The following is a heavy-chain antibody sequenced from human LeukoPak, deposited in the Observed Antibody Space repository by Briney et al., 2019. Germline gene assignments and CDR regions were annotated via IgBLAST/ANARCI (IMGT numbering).Heavy chain of an antibody. CDR1: GFTFSDYY. Sequence: GGSLRLSCAASGFTFSDYYMSWIRQAPGKGLEWVSYISSSGSTIYYADSVKGRFTISRDNAKNSLYLQMNSLRAEDTAVYYCAKAGYDILTGYYEYYFDYWGQGTLVTVSS. CDR3: AKAGYDILTGYYEYYFDY. CDR2: ISSSGSTI. J-gene: IGHJ4*02. V-gene: IGHV3-11*01. D-gene: IGHD3-9*01.